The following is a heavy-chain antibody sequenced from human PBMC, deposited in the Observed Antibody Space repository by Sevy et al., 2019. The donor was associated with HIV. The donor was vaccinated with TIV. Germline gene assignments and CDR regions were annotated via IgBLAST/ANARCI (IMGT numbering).Heavy chain of an antibody. CDR1: GGSFSGYY. CDR3: ARGLPYYYGSGSYYNVGYYYYGMDV. V-gene: IGHV4-34*01. D-gene: IGHD3-10*01. J-gene: IGHJ6*02. CDR2: INHSGST. Sequence: SETLSLTCAVYGGSFSGYYWSWIRQPPGKGLEWIGEINHSGSTNYNPSLKSRVTISVDTSKNQFSLKLSSVTAADTAVYYRARGLPYYYGSGSYYNVGYYYYGMDVWGQGTTVTVFS.